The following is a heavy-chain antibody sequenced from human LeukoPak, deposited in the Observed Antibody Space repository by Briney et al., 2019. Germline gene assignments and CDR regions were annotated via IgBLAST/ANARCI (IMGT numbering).Heavy chain of an antibody. CDR1: GGSISSYY. V-gene: IGHV4-59*12. J-gene: IGHJ6*03. Sequence: SETLSLTCTVSGGSISSYYWSWIRQPPGKGLEWIGNIYYSGSTYYNPSLKVRVTISVDTSKNQFSLKLSSVTAADTAVYYCARLSGYGLHYYYYMDVWGKGTTVTVSS. D-gene: IGHD5-12*01. CDR2: IYYSGST. CDR3: ARLSGYGLHYYYYMDV.